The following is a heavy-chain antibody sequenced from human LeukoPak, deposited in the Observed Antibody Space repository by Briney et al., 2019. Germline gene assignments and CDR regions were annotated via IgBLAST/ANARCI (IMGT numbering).Heavy chain of an antibody. V-gene: IGHV3-74*01. D-gene: IGHD2-21*02. Sequence: GGSLRLSCAASGFTFSNYWMYWVRQAPGRGLVRVSHINSDGSSTTYADSVKGRFTVSRDNAKNMLYLEMNSLSAEDTAVYYCARVGSNCGGDCYPYAFDVWGQGTVVTVSS. J-gene: IGHJ3*01. CDR2: INSDGSST. CDR1: GFTFSNYW. CDR3: ARVGSNCGGDCYPYAFDV.